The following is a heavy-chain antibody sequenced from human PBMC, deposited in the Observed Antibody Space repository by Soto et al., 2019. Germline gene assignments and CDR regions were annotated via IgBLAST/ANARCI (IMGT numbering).Heavy chain of an antibody. D-gene: IGHD3-22*01. Sequence: QVQLVQSGAEVKKPGSSVKVSCKASGGTFSSYAISWVRQAPGQGREWMGGIIPIFGTANYAQKFQGRVTMTADESKSTDYMELSSVRSEDTAVYYCARAAKPGYYDSSGPNYFDYWGQGTLVTVSS. V-gene: IGHV1-69*01. CDR2: IIPIFGTA. CDR3: ARAAKPGYYDSSGPNYFDY. J-gene: IGHJ4*02. CDR1: GGTFSSYA.